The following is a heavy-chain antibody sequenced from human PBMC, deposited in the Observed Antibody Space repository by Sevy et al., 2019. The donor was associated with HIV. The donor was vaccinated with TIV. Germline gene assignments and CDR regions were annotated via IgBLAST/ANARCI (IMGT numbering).Heavy chain of an antibody. CDR1: GVTFSSYG. D-gene: IGHD3-3*01. CDR3: AHSSGLYGYYYGMDD. V-gene: IGHV3-30*03. Sequence: GGSLRLSCAASGVTFSSYGIHWVRQAPGKGLEWVAVISYDGSKKNHAESMKGRFTISRDNSKNTLYLEMSSLRPEDTAVYYCAHSSGLYGYYYGMDDWGQRTTVTVSS. J-gene: IGHJ6*02. CDR2: ISYDGSKK.